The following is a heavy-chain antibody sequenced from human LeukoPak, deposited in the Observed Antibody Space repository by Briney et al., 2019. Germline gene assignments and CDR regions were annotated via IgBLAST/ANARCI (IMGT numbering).Heavy chain of an antibody. J-gene: IGHJ4*02. D-gene: IGHD2-15*01. Sequence: GGSLRLSCVASGFTLSTYGMHWVRQAPGKGLEWVAFIRYDGSDKFYGDSVKGRFTTSRDNSKNTLYLQMSRLRVEDTAVYYCAKDLDCSGGTCHKAFDCWGQGALVTVSS. CDR1: GFTLSTYG. CDR3: AKDLDCSGGTCHKAFDC. V-gene: IGHV3-30*02. CDR2: IRYDGSDK.